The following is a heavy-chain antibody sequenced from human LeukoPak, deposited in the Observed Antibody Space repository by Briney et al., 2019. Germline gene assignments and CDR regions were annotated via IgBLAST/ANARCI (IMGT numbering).Heavy chain of an antibody. Sequence: SETLSLTCTVAGGSISSDVHYWDWIRQAPGKGLEWIGSLLYNGNTWYNPSLESRVTISVDTSENQFSLRLTSVNAADTALYFCTRRGSGNGGTYAGMDVWGPGTSVTVSS. J-gene: IGHJ6*02. CDR2: LLYNGNT. CDR1: GGSISSDVHY. V-gene: IGHV4-39*01. CDR3: TRRGSGNGGTYAGMDV. D-gene: IGHD1-26*01.